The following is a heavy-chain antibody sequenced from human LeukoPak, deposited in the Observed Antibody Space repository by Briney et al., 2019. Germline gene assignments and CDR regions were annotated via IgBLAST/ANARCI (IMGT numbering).Heavy chain of an antibody. Sequence: SETLSLTCTVSGGSVSSGSYYWSWIRQPPGKGLEWIGYIYYSGSTNYNPSLKSRVTISVDTSKNQFSLKLSSVTAADTAVYYCARKGAGFFDYWGQGTLVTVSS. CDR3: ARKGAGFFDY. V-gene: IGHV4-61*01. D-gene: IGHD1-26*01. CDR1: GGSVSSGSYY. J-gene: IGHJ4*02. CDR2: IYYSGST.